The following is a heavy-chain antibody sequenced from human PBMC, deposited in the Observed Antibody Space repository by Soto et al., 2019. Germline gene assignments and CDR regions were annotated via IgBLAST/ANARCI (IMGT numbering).Heavy chain of an antibody. D-gene: IGHD3-9*01. CDR1: GYTFTSYA. CDR2: ISTYNGNT. CDR3: ARENYDILTARDIFFDY. J-gene: IGHJ4*02. V-gene: IGHV1-18*04. Sequence: GASVKISFKASGYTFTSYAISWVRQAPGQGLEWMGWISTYNGNTNYAQDLQGRVTMTTDTSTSTAYMELRSLRSDDKAVYYCARENYDILTARDIFFDYWGKGTLVTVSS.